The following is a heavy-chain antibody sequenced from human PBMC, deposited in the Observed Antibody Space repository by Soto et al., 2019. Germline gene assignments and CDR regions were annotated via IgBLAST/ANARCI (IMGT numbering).Heavy chain of an antibody. CDR2: ISGSGGST. J-gene: IGHJ1*01. CDR1: GFTFSSYA. D-gene: IGHD2-15*01. V-gene: IGHV3-23*01. Sequence: GGSLRLSCAASGFTFSSYAMSWVRQAPGKGLEWVSAISGSGGSTYYADSVKGRFTISRDNSKNTLYLQMNSLRAEDTAVYYCAKDSPIYCSGGSCYRAEYFQHWGQGTLVTVSS. CDR3: AKDSPIYCSGGSCYRAEYFQH.